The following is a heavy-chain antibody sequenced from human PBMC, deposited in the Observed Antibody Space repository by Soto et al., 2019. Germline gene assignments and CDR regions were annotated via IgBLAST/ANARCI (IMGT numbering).Heavy chain of an antibody. CDR1: GYSFTSYG. CDR2: ISPYNGHT. CDR3: ARDLTIVPATHPRLEKYGMDV. V-gene: IGHV1-18*01. Sequence: QVQLVQSAGEVKKPGASVKVSCKASGYSFTSYGISWVRRAPGQGLEWMGWISPYNGHTQFVERFQGRVTRTTDTSTKTAYMELRNLRSDDTAHYYCARDLTIVPATHPRLEKYGMDVWGQGTTVIVSS. J-gene: IGHJ6*02. D-gene: IGHD2-2*01.